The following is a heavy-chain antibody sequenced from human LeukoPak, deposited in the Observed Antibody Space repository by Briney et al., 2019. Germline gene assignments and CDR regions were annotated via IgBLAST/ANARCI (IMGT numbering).Heavy chain of an antibody. D-gene: IGHD4-17*01. CDR2: IYHSGGT. V-gene: IGHV4-38-2*01. CDR1: GYSISSGYY. Sequence: PSETLSLTCAVSGYSISSGYYWGWIRPPPGKGLEWIGSIYHSGGTYYNPSLKSRVTISVDTSKNQFSLKLSSVTAADTAVYYCARALDYGDYPFDYWGQGTLVTVSS. J-gene: IGHJ4*02. CDR3: ARALDYGDYPFDY.